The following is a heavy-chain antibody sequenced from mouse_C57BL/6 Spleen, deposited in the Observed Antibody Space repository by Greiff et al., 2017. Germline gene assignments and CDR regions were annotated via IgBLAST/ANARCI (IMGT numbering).Heavy chain of an antibody. CDR3: ARRGITTVGGYYAMDY. Sequence: QVQLKESGPELVKPGASVKISCKASGYTFTDYYINWVKQRPGQGLEWIGWIYPGSGNTKYNEKFKGKATLTVDTSSSTAYMQLSSLTSEDSAVYFCARRGITTVGGYYAMDYWGQGTSVTVSS. J-gene: IGHJ4*01. CDR2: IYPGSGNT. V-gene: IGHV1-84*01. CDR1: GYTFTDYY. D-gene: IGHD1-1*01.